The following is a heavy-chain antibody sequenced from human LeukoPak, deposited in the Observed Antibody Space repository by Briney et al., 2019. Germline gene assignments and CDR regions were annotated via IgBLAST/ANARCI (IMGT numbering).Heavy chain of an antibody. V-gene: IGHV4-34*01. Sequence: SETLSLTRAVYGGSFSGYYWSWIRQPPGKGLEWIGEINHSGSTNYNPSLKSRVTISVDTSKNQFSLKLSPVTAADTAVYYCAQRGSGYSYGYHAFDIWGQGTMVTVSS. J-gene: IGHJ3*02. D-gene: IGHD5-18*01. CDR1: GGSFSGYY. CDR2: INHSGST. CDR3: AQRGSGYSYGYHAFDI.